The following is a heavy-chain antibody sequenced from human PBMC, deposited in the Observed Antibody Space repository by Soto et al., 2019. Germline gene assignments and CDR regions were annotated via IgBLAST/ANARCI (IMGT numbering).Heavy chain of an antibody. CDR2: IIPIFGTA. D-gene: IGHD3-10*01. V-gene: IGHV1-69*12. CDR3: ARGRYYGSGSRTDYYYYYGMDV. Sequence: QVQLVQSGAEVKKPGSSVKVSCKASGGTFSSYAISWVRQAPGQGLEWMGGIIPIFGTANYAQKFQGRVTITADESTSTASMGLSSLRSEDTAVYYCARGRYYGSGSRTDYYYYYGMDVWGQGTTVTVSS. J-gene: IGHJ6*02. CDR1: GGTFSSYA.